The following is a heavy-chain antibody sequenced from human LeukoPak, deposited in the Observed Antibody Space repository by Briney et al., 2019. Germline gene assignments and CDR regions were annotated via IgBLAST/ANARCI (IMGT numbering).Heavy chain of an antibody. CDR1: GGSFSGYY. J-gene: IGHJ3*02. V-gene: IGHV4-34*01. CDR3: ARGVTVAGGGLDAFDI. CDR2: INHSGST. Sequence: SETLSLTCAVYGGSFSGYYWSWIRQPPGKGLEWIGEINHSGSTNYNPSLKSRVTISVDTSKNQFSLKLSSVTAADTAVNYCARGVTVAGGGLDAFDIWGQGTMVTVSS. D-gene: IGHD6-19*01.